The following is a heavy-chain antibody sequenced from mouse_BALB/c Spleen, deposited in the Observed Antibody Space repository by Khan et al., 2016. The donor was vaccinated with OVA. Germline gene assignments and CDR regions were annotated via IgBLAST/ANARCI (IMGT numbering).Heavy chain of an antibody. CDR1: GYTFTDYN. Sequence: QVQLQQSGAELARPGASVKLSCKTSGYTFTDYNINWMRQRTGQGLEWIGEIYPGSDNTCYNEKFRGKATLTADKSSSTAYMQLSSLTSEDSAVCFCAREWAAWFPYWGQGTLVTVSA. V-gene: IGHV1-77*01. J-gene: IGHJ3*01. CDR3: AREWAAWFPY. CDR2: IYPGSDNT.